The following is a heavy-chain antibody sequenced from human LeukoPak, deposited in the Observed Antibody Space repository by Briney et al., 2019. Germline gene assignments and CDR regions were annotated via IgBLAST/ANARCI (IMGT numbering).Heavy chain of an antibody. CDR2: ISGNADST. V-gene: IGHV3-64*01. J-gene: IGHJ4*02. Sequence: AGGSLRLSCAASGFTFSRYSMDWVRQAPGKGLEYVSGISGNADSTFYARSLKGRFNISRDNFENTLYLQMDSLRPEDMGLFYCARRVTYSGEYAYWGQGTLVTVSA. D-gene: IGHD1-26*01. CDR1: GFTFSRYS. CDR3: ARRVTYSGEYAY.